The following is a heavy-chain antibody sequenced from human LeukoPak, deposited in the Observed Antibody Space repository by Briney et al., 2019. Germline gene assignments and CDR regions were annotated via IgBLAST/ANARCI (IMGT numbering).Heavy chain of an antibody. V-gene: IGHV4-34*01. Sequence: SETLSLTCAVYGGSFSGYYWSWIRQPPGKGLEWIGEINHSGSTNYNPSLKSRVTISVVTSKNQFSLKLSSVTAADTAVYYCARSTSSWYGGNWFDPWGQGTLVTVSS. D-gene: IGHD6-13*01. CDR3: ARSTSSWYGGNWFDP. J-gene: IGHJ5*02. CDR2: INHSGST. CDR1: GGSFSGYY.